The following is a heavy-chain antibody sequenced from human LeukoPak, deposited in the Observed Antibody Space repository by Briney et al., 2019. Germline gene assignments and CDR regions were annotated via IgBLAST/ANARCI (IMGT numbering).Heavy chain of an antibody. CDR2: IYYSGST. D-gene: IGHD1-26*01. J-gene: IGHJ5*02. V-gene: IGHV4-39*07. Sequence: PSETLSLTCTVSGGSISSSSYYWGWIRQPPGKGLEWIGSIYYSGSTYYNPSLKSRVTISVDTSKNQFSLKLSSVTAADTAVYYCARAGEFAEGGWFDPWGQGTLVTVSS. CDR1: GGSISSSSYY. CDR3: ARAGEFAEGGWFDP.